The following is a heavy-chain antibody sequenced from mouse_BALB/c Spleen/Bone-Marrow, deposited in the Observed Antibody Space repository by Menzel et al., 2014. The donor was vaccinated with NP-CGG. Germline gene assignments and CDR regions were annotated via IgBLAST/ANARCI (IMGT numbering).Heavy chain of an antibody. CDR2: ISDGGGRA. J-gene: IGHJ2*01. V-gene: IGHV5-12-2*01. Sequence: DVKLQESGGGLVQPGGSLKLSCAASGFTFSSYTMSWIRQTPEKRLEWVAYISDGGGRAYYPDTVKGRFTISRDNAKNTHYPRKSSLKTEDTDMYNAARQHDSSGDLLDYWGQGTTLTVSS. CDR1: GFTFSSYT. CDR3: ARQHDSSGDLLDY. D-gene: IGHD3-2*01.